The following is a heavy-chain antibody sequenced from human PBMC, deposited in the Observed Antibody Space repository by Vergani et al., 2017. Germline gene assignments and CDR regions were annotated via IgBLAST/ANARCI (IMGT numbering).Heavy chain of an antibody. CDR2: IYSGGST. V-gene: IGHV3-66*01. J-gene: IGHJ6*02. Sequence: VQLVESGGGLVQPGGSLRLSCAASGFTVSSNYMSWVRQAPGKGLEWVSVIYSGGSTYYADSVKGRFTISRDNSKNTLYLQMNSLRAEDTAVYYCAREDPKGGRDYGMDVWGQGTTVTVSS. CDR3: AREDPKGGRDYGMDV. CDR1: GFTVSSNY.